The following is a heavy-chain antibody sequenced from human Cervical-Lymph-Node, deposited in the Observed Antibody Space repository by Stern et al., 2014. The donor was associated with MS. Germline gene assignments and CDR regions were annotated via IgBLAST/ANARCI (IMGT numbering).Heavy chain of an antibody. J-gene: IGHJ6*02. D-gene: IGHD3-3*01. CDR1: GYFFTSYG. CDR2: ITADNGDT. V-gene: IGHV1-18*01. Sequence: QVQLVQSGAEVKKPGASVKVSCKASGYFFTSYGISWGRQAPGQGLEWMGWITADNGDTNYAQNVQGRVPMTTDTSTNTAYMELSSLRSDDTALYYCARDSLIRTFGVEEGMDVWGQGTTVTVSS. CDR3: ARDSLIRTFGVEEGMDV.